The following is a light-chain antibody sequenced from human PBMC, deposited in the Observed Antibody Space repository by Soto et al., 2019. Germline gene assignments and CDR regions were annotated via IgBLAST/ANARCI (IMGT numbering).Light chain of an antibody. CDR2: DAS. V-gene: IGKV3-20*01. Sequence: IELTQSPGTLSLSPGEGATLSCRASQSVSSSYLAWYQQRPGQAPRLLIYDASSRATGIPDRFSGSGSGTDFTLTISRLEPEDVAVYYCQQYGSSPWTFGQGTKVDI. CDR1: QSVSSSY. J-gene: IGKJ1*01. CDR3: QQYGSSPWT.